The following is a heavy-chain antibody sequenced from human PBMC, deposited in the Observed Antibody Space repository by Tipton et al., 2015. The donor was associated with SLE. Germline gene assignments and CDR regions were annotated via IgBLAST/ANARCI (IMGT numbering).Heavy chain of an antibody. CDR1: GGSISSYY. CDR3: ARLVPPYYEFWSGFLVARRFDP. V-gene: IGHV4-59*12. CDR2: IYYSGST. D-gene: IGHD3-3*01. J-gene: IGHJ5*02. Sequence: TLSLTCTVSGGSISSYYWSWIRQPPGKGLEWIGFIYYSGSTNYNPSLKSRVTISVDTSKNQFSLKLRSVAAADTAVYYCARLVPPYYEFWSGFLVARRFDPWGQGTLVIVSS.